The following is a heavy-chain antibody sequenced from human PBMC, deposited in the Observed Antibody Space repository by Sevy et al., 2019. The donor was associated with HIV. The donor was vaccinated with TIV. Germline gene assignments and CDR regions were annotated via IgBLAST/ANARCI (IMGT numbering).Heavy chain of an antibody. V-gene: IGHV3-33*01. Sequence: GGSLRLSCAASGFIFSYYGMHWVRQAPGKGLEWVAVILYDGSNTIYADSVKGRFTISRDNSKNILYLQMNSLRDEVTAVYYCARDPHEIMLSGSYYLYWGQGTRVTVSS. CDR1: GFIFSYYG. D-gene: IGHD1-26*01. CDR3: ARDPHEIMLSGSYYLY. J-gene: IGHJ4*02. CDR2: ILYDGSNT.